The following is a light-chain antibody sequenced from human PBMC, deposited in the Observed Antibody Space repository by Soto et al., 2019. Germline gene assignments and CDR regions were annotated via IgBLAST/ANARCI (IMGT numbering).Light chain of an antibody. CDR1: QSVSSY. V-gene: IGKV3-11*01. J-gene: IGKJ5*01. Sequence: IVCSQTPVTRSLSPRERDIRSRRASQSVSSYLAWYQQKPGQAPRLLIYDASNRATGIPARFSGSGSGTDLTLTISSLEPEDSAIYYCQQRNIWPPVTFGHRARLEIK. CDR2: DAS. CDR3: QQRNIWPPVT.